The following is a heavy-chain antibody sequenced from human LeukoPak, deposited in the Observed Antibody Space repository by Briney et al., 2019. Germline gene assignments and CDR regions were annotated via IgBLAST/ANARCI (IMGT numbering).Heavy chain of an antibody. Sequence: ASVKVSCKASGYTFTSYYMHWVRQAPGQGLEWMGIINPSGGSTSYTQKFQGRVTMTRDMSTSTVYMELSSLRSEDTAVYYCARDRRGAAAGIYYMDVWGKGTTVTVSS. V-gene: IGHV1-46*01. CDR3: ARDRRGAAAGIYYMDV. CDR1: GYTFTSYY. D-gene: IGHD6-13*01. J-gene: IGHJ6*03. CDR2: INPSGGST.